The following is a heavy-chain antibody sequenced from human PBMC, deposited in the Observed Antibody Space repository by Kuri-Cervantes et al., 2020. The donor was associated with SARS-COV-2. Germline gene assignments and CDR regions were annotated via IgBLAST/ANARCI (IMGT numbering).Heavy chain of an antibody. CDR3: ARGGTRRDDAFDI. J-gene: IGHJ3*02. Sequence: SETLSLTCAVYDVSFSGYYSSCLRQPPGKGLEWVGQIKHTGSNNYNPSLKSRVTISAETYKDQFSLKLNSVAAADTAIYYCARGGTRRDDAFDIWGQGTLVTVSS. CDR2: IKHTGSN. CDR1: DVSFSGYY. V-gene: IGHV4-34*01.